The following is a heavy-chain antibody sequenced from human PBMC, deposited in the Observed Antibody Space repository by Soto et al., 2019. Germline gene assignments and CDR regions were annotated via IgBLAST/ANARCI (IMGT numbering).Heavy chain of an antibody. D-gene: IGHD4-4*01. V-gene: IGHV1-69*12. Sequence: QVQLVQSGAEVKKPGSSVKVSCKASGGTFSSYAISWVRQAPGQGLEWMGGIIPIFGTADYAQKFQGRVTITADEATSTAYMELGSLRSEDTAVYYCARDGGVYDYSPFDYWGQGTLVTVSS. CDR1: GGTFSSYA. CDR3: ARDGGVYDYSPFDY. CDR2: IIPIFGTA. J-gene: IGHJ4*02.